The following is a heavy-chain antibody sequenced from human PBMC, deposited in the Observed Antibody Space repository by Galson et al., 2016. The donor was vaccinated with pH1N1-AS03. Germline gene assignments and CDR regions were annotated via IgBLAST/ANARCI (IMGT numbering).Heavy chain of an antibody. J-gene: IGHJ3*02. D-gene: IGHD3-22*01. V-gene: IGHV1-2*06. CDR2: FNPSXXXT. CDR3: ARQPSFYDTTGLPDAFDI. Sequence: SVKVSCKASGYSFSDYYIHWVRQAPGLGLDWMGRFNPSXXXTKYAQQFLGRFTMTRDTSISTAYMELSRLTSDDTAVYYCARQPSFYDTTGLPDAFDIWGQGTTVTVSS. CDR1: GYSFSDYY.